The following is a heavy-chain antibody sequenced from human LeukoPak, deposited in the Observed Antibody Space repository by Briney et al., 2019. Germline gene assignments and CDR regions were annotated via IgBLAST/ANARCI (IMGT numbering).Heavy chain of an antibody. CDR1: GGSISSYY. V-gene: IGHV4-4*09. CDR2: IYTSGST. J-gene: IGHJ3*01. D-gene: IGHD1-26*01. Sequence: SETLSLTCTVSGGSISSYYWSWIRQPPGKGLEWIGYIYTSGSTNYNPSLKSRVTISVDTSKNQFSLKLSSVTAADTAVYYCARHEYSGSYRGSWCAFDVWGQGTMVTVSS. CDR3: ARHEYSGSYRGSWCAFDV.